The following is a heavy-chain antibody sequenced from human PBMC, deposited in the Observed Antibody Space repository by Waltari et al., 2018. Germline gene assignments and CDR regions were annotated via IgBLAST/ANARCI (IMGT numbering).Heavy chain of an antibody. CDR1: GFTFSSYG. CDR2: ISYDGSNK. D-gene: IGHD3-16*01. CDR3: AKDVYLGGSDY. V-gene: IGHV3-30*18. Sequence: QVQLVESGGGVVQPGRSLRLSCAASGFTFSSYGMHWGRQAPGKGLEWVAVISYDGSNKYYADSVKGRFTISRDNSKNTLYLQMNSLRAEDTAVYYCAKDVYLGGSDYWGQGTLVTVSS. J-gene: IGHJ4*02.